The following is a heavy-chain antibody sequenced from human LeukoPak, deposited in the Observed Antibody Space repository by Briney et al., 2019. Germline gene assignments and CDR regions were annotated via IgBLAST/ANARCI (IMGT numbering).Heavy chain of an antibody. CDR1: GYIFTDYW. V-gene: IGHV5-51*01. Sequence: GESLKISCKGPGYIFTDYWIGWVRQMPGKGLEWIGIIYPGDSDTRYSPSFQGQVTISADKSISTAYLQWSSLKASDTAMYYCARGGYYEKFDYWGQGTLVTVSS. J-gene: IGHJ4*02. D-gene: IGHD3-3*01. CDR3: ARGGYYEKFDY. CDR2: IYPGDSDT.